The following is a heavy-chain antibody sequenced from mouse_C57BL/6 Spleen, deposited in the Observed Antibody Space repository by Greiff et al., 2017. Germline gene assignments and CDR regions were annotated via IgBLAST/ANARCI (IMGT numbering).Heavy chain of an antibody. CDR3: AKETTVVGYAMDY. D-gene: IGHD1-1*01. CDR2: IWSGGST. V-gene: IGHV2-4*01. CDR1: GFSLTSYG. Sequence: VQRVESGPGLVQPSQSLSITCTVSGFSLTSYGVHWVRQPPGKGLEWLGVIWSGGSTDYNAAFISRLSISKDNSKSQVFFKMNSLQADDTAIYYCAKETTVVGYAMDYWGQGTSVTVSS. J-gene: IGHJ4*01.